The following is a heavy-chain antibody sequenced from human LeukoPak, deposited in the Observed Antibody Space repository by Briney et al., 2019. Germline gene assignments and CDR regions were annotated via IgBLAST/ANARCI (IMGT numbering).Heavy chain of an antibody. CDR1: GYTFTSYG. Sequence: SVKVSCKASGYTFTSYGISWVRQAPGQGLEWMGRIIPILGIANYAQKFQGRVTITADKSTSTAYMELSSLRSEDTAVYYCARVLYGGTTYYFDYWGQGTLVTVSS. CDR2: IIPILGIA. V-gene: IGHV1-69*04. J-gene: IGHJ4*02. CDR3: ARVLYGGTTYYFDY. D-gene: IGHD4-17*01.